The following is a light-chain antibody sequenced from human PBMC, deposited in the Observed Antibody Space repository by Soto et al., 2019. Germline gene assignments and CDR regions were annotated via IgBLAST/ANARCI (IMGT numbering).Light chain of an antibody. CDR1: QSISGY. V-gene: IGKV1-39*01. J-gene: IGKJ2*01. Sequence: DIRMTQSPSSLSASVGDRVTITCRASQSISGYLNWYQQKPGKAPKLLIHAASILQSGVPSRFSGSGSGTDFTLTISSLQPEDFTTYYCQQSYTTPHTFGQGTNLEI. CDR3: QQSYTTPHT. CDR2: AAS.